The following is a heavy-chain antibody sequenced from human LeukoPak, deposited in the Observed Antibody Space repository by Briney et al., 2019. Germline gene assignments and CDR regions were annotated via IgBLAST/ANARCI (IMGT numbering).Heavy chain of an antibody. CDR2: INAGNGNT. D-gene: IGHD2-2*01. V-gene: IGHV1-3*01. CDR3: ARDRRIVVVPAALSYWFDP. Sequence: ASVKVSCKASGYTFTSYAMHWVRQAPGQRLEWMGWINAGNGNTKYSQKFQGRVTITRDTSASTAYMELSCLRSEDTAVYYCARDRRIVVVPAALSYWFDPWGQGTLVTVSS. J-gene: IGHJ5*02. CDR1: GYTFTSYA.